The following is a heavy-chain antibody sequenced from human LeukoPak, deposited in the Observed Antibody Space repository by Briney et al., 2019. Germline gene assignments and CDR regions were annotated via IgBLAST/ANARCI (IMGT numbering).Heavy chain of an antibody. CDR1: GDPINKYH. V-gene: IGHV4-59*08. Sequence: PSETLSLTCTVSGDPINKYHWTWIRQPPGKGLEWIGFIFSDGNTNYNPSLKSRLTISLDTSKNQFSLKLTSVTAADTAVYFCARGHYDLNLWGQGTLVTVSS. D-gene: IGHD3/OR15-3a*01. J-gene: IGHJ5*02. CDR2: IFSDGNT. CDR3: ARGHYDLNL.